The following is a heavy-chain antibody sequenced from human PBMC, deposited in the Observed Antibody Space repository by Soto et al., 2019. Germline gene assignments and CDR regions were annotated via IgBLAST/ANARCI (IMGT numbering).Heavy chain of an antibody. CDR1: GGSFSVYY. D-gene: IGHD2-15*01. Sequence: PSETLSLTCAVYGGSFSVYYWSWIRHPPGKGLEWIGEINHSGSTNYNPSLKSRVTISVDTSKNQFSLKLSSVTAADTAAYYCARGGIAVVRLDYWGQGTLVTVSS. CDR2: INHSGST. J-gene: IGHJ4*02. V-gene: IGHV4-34*01. CDR3: ARGGIAVVRLDY.